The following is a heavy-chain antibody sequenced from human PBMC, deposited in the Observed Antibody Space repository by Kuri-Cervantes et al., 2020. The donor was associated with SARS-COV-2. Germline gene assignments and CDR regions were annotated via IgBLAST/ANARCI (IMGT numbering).Heavy chain of an antibody. Sequence: ASVKVSCKASGYTFTSYAMHWVRQAPGQRLEWMGMVKTNSGNTLYAQFFQGRVTMTRDTSTSTVYMELSSLTSEDTAIYYCYCAPKEGFDSWGQGTLVTVSS. D-gene: IGHD2-21*01. CDR2: VKTNSGNT. V-gene: IGHV1-3*04. J-gene: IGHJ4*02. CDR3: YCAPKEGFDS. CDR1: GYTFTSYA.